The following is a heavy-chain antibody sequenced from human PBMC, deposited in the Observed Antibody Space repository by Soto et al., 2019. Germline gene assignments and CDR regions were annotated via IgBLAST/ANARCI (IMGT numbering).Heavy chain of an antibody. CDR1: GGSISSSSYY. CDR3: ARHFTHLDYDSSGYYFDY. Sequence: SETLSLTCTVSGGSISSSSYYWGWIRQPPGKGLEWIGSIYYSGSTYYNPSLKSRVTISVDTSKNQFSLKLSSVTAADTAVYYCARHFTHLDYDSSGYYFDYWGQGTLVNVSS. J-gene: IGHJ4*02. CDR2: IYYSGST. V-gene: IGHV4-39*01. D-gene: IGHD3-22*01.